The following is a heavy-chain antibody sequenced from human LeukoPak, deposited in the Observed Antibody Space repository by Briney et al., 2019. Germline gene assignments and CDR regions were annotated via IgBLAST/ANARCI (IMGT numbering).Heavy chain of an antibody. J-gene: IGHJ4*02. V-gene: IGHV4-59*01. Sequence: ASETLSLTCTVSGGSISSYYWSWIRQPPGKGLEWIGYIYYSGSTKYNPSLKSRVTISVDASKTQFSLKLNSVTAADTAVYYCARGSRELYYFDYWGQGTLVTVSS. CDR1: GGSISSYY. D-gene: IGHD1-7*01. CDR2: IYYSGST. CDR3: ARGSRELYYFDY.